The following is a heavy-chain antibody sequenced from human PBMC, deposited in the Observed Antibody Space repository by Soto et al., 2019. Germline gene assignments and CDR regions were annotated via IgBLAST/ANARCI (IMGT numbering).Heavy chain of an antibody. CDR3: ARGGRYSGYDPFDY. CDR1: GGSFSGYY. D-gene: IGHD5-12*01. Sequence: PSETLSLTCAVYGGSFSGYYWSWIRQPPGKGLEWIGEINHSGSTNYNPSLKSRVTISVDTSKNQFSLKLSSVTAADTAVYYCARGGRYSGYDPFDYWGQGTLVTVSS. CDR2: INHSGST. V-gene: IGHV4-34*01. J-gene: IGHJ4*02.